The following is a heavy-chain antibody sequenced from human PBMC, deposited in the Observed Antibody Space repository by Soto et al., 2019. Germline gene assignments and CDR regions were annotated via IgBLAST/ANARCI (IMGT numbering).Heavy chain of an antibody. CDR2: IYTSGIT. V-gene: IGHV4-61*01. D-gene: IGHD3-16*02. CDR1: GDSVNSGNYY. Sequence: SETLSLTCSVFGDSVNSGNYYWNWVRQSPGKGLEWIGRIYTSGITDYNPSLKSRVTISLDTSMNQVSLKLTSVTAADAAMYFCATIKWYKCTNDRYSTTKCYYRWFDHWGQGTLVTVSS. CDR3: ATIKWYKCTNDRYSTTKCYYRWFDH. J-gene: IGHJ5*02.